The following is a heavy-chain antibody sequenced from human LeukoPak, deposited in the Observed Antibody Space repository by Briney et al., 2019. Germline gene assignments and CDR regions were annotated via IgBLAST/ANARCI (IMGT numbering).Heavy chain of an antibody. CDR3: ARDVPQEPAALRWFDP. CDR2: IYHSGST. Sequence: PSETLSLTCTVSGGSISSYYWSWIRQPPGKGLEWIGYIYHSGSTYYNPSLKSRVTISVDRSKNQFSLKLSSVTAADTAVYYCARDVPQEPAALRWFDPWGQGTLVTVSS. V-gene: IGHV4-59*12. CDR1: GGSISSYY. D-gene: IGHD2-2*01. J-gene: IGHJ5*02.